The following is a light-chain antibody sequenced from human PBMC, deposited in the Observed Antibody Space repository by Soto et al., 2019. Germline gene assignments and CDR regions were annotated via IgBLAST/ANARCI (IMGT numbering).Light chain of an antibody. CDR1: QGIRSD. J-gene: IGKJ3*01. V-gene: IGKV1-17*01. Sequence: DIQMTQSPSSLSASVGDRVTITCRASQGIRSDLAWYQQKPGKAPKRLIFGATSLQSGVPARFSGSGSGTAFTLTISSLQPEDFANYYCLHYNSYPFRFGPGTKVDIK. CDR3: LHYNSYPFR. CDR2: GAT.